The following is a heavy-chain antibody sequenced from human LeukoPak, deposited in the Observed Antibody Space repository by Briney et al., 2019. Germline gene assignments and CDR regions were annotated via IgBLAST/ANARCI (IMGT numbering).Heavy chain of an antibody. Sequence: SGGSLRLSCAASGFTFSSHWMTWVRQAPGKGLEWVANIKNDGSGEYYEDSVKGRFTISRDDARNSLYLQMNSPRAEDTALYYCARDFRTSNKRAFDIWGQGTMVIVSP. J-gene: IGHJ3*02. CDR3: ARDFRTSNKRAFDI. CDR1: GFTFSSHW. CDR2: IKNDGSGE. V-gene: IGHV3-7*01. D-gene: IGHD1/OR15-1a*01.